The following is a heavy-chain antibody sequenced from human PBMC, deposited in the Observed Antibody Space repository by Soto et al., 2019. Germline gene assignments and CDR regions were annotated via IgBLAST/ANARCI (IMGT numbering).Heavy chain of an antibody. Sequence: QVQLVQSGAEVKKPGASVKVSCNASGYTFTSYDINWVRQATGQGLEWMGWMNSNSGNTGYAQKFQGRDTMTRNTSISTAYIELSTLRSENTAVYYCARGPLQPSITIFGVVRPRPSGYMDVWGKGTTVTVSS. J-gene: IGHJ6*03. V-gene: IGHV1-8*01. CDR1: GYTFTSYD. CDR3: ARGPLQPSITIFGVVRPRPSGYMDV. CDR2: MNSNSGNT. D-gene: IGHD3-3*01.